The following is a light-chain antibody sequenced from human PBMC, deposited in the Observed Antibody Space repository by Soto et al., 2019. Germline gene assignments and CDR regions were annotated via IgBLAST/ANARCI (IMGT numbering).Light chain of an antibody. CDR1: QSISSW. CDR3: QQQ. Sequence: DIQMTQSPSTLSASVGDRVTITCRASQSISSWLAWYQQKPGKAPKLLIYDASSLESGVPSRFSGSGSGTEFTLNIGSLQPDDFAIYYCQQQFGQGTKVEIK. J-gene: IGKJ1*01. V-gene: IGKV1-5*01. CDR2: DAS.